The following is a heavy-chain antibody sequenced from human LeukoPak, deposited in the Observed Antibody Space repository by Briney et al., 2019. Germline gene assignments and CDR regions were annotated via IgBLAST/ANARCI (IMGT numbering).Heavy chain of an antibody. Sequence: SETLSLTCTFSGGSNSSGDYYWSWVRQPPRKGLEWIGYIYYSGSTYYNPSLKSRVTISVDTSKNQFSLKLSSVTAADTAVYYCARLTHGAFDIWGQGTMVTVSS. J-gene: IGHJ3*02. CDR1: GGSNSSGDYY. CDR2: IYYSGST. CDR3: ARLTHGAFDI. V-gene: IGHV4-30-4*08.